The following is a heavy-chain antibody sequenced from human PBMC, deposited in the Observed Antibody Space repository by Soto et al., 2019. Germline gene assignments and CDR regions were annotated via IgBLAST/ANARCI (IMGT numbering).Heavy chain of an antibody. Sequence: PGGSLRLSCAASGFTFSSYGMHWVRQAPGKGLEWVAVIWYDGSNKYYADSVKGRFTISRDNSKNTLYLQMNSLRAEDTAVYYCARSVVVPAGGLDPWGQGTLVTVSS. D-gene: IGHD2-2*01. CDR1: GFTFSSYG. CDR2: IWYDGSNK. V-gene: IGHV3-33*01. CDR3: ARSVVVPAGGLDP. J-gene: IGHJ5*02.